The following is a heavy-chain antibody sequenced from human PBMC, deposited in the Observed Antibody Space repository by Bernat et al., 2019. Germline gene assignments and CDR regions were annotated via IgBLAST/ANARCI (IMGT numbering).Heavy chain of an antibody. Sequence: QVQLVESGGGVVQPGRSRRLSCAASGFTFSNYAIHWVRQAPGKGLEWVAVILYDGSNKYYADSVKGRFTISRDNSKNTLYLQMNSLGTEDTAVYYCARNYVSPGSMYVWGQGTTVTVSS. CDR1: GFTFSNYA. J-gene: IGHJ6*02. CDR3: ARNYVSPGSMYV. CDR2: ILYDGSNK. V-gene: IGHV3-30-3*01. D-gene: IGHD3-10*01.